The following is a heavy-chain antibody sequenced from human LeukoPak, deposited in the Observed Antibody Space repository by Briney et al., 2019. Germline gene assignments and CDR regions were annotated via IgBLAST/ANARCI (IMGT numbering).Heavy chain of an antibody. CDR2: INAGNGNT. CDR3: AREIDRDDYNRFLYY. Sequence: ASVKVSGKASGYSFSTYTMHWVRQAPGQRLEWMGWINAGNGNTKYSQNFQGRVTITRDTSANTAYMEMSSLRSEDTAVYYCAREIDRDDYNRFLYYWGQGTLVSVSS. V-gene: IGHV1-3*01. J-gene: IGHJ4*02. D-gene: IGHD5-24*01. CDR1: GYSFSTYT.